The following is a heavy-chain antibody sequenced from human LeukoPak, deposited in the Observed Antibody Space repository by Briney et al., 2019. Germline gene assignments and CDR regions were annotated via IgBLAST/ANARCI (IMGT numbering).Heavy chain of an antibody. Sequence: PGGSLRLSCAASGFTFSSYWMSWVRQAPGKGREWVANIKQDGSEKYYVDSVKGRFTISRDNAKNSLYLQMNSLRAEDTAVYYCARGPPPYDAQYYYGSGSYYWGQGTLVTVSS. CDR2: IKQDGSEK. V-gene: IGHV3-7*03. CDR3: ARGPPPYDAQYYYGSGSYY. D-gene: IGHD3-10*01. CDR1: GFTFSSYW. J-gene: IGHJ4*02.